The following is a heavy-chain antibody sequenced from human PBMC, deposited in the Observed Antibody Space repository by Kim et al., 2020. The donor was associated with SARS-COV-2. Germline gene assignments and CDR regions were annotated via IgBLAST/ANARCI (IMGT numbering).Heavy chain of an antibody. CDR2: ISHPGGIT. J-gene: IGHJ3*01. D-gene: IGHD3-3*01. CDR3: AKEGSGSWWSF. V-gene: IGHV3-30*18. Sequence: GGSLRLSCAASGFTFSNHGMHWIRQAPGKGLQWVAAISHPGGITYYADFAKGLFSISRDTSKNTFYQQMNRLTPDDTAVYCCAKEGSGSWWSF. CDR1: GFTFSNHG.